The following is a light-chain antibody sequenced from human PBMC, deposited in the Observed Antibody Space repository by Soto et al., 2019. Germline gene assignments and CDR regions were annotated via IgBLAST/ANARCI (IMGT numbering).Light chain of an antibody. CDR3: QYWDDYSWT. Sequence: DIHMTQSPSTLSASVGDRVTITCRASQSITDWLDWYQQKPGKAPKFLIYKASNLEGGVPSRFSGSGSGTEFTLTISSVQPDDFATYYCQYWDDYSWTFGQGTKVEIK. CDR2: KAS. J-gene: IGKJ1*01. V-gene: IGKV1-5*03. CDR1: QSITDW.